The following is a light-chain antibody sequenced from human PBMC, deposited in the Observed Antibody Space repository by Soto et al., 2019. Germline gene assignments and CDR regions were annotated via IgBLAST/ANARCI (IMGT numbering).Light chain of an antibody. CDR1: QDISTA. Sequence: AIQLTQPPSSLSASVGDRVTITCRASQDISTALAWYQQKPGKPPKVLIYGASTLENGVPSRFIGSGSGTDFTLTISSLLPEDFATYYCHQFNNPITFGQGTRLGI. V-gene: IGKV1D-13*01. CDR2: GAS. CDR3: HQFNNPIT. J-gene: IGKJ5*01.